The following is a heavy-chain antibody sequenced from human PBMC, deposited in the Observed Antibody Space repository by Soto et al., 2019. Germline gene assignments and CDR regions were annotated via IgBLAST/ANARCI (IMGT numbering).Heavy chain of an antibody. V-gene: IGHV4-59*08. CDR1: GGSISSYY. J-gene: IGHJ4*02. CDR3: ARHWEDYDILTGYYKED. CDR2: IYYSGGP. D-gene: IGHD3-9*01. Sequence: QVQLQESGPGLVKPSETLSLTCTVSGGSISSYYWSWIRQPPGKGLEWIGYIYYSGGPNYNPSLRSRVTISVDTSKDQFSLKLGSVTAADTAVYYCARHWEDYDILTGYYKEDWGQGTLVTVSS.